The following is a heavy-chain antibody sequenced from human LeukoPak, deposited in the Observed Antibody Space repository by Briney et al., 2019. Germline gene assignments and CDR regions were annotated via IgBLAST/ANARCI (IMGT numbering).Heavy chain of an antibody. CDR1: DGSISIYY. D-gene: IGHD3-3*01. CDR2: IYNSGSST. J-gene: IGHJ6*02. V-gene: IGHV4-59*01. CDR3: ARGHYDFWSGYRSSYYYYGMDV. Sequence: SETLSLTCTVSDGSISIYYWNWIRQPPGKGLEWIGYIYNSGSSTIYNPSLQSRVTISVDTSKNQFSLKLSSVTAADTAVYYCARGHYDFWSGYRSSYYYYGMDVWGQGTTVTVSS.